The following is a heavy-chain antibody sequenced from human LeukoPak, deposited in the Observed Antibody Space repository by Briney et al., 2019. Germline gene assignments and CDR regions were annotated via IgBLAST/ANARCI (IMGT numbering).Heavy chain of an antibody. CDR3: ARDGPRIAALGEDFDY. J-gene: IGHJ4*02. CDR1: GYTFTSYY. D-gene: IGHD6-6*01. V-gene: IGHV1-46*01. Sequence: ASAKVSRKASGYTFTSYYMHWVRQAPGQGLEWMGIINPSGGSTSYAQKFQGRVTMTRDTSTSTVYMELSSLRSEDTAVYYCARDGPRIAALGEDFDYWGQGTLVTVSS. CDR2: INPSGGST.